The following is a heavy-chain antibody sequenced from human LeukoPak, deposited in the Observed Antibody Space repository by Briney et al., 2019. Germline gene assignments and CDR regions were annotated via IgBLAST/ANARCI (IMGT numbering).Heavy chain of an antibody. Sequence: PSQTLSLTCAVSGGSISSGGYSWSWIRQPPGKGLEWIGYIYHSGSTYYNPSLKSRVTISVDRSKNQFSLKLSSVTAADTAVYYCATYSSGYYQAGRAFDIWGQGTMVTVSS. D-gene: IGHD3-22*01. CDR2: IYHSGST. CDR3: ATYSSGYYQAGRAFDI. V-gene: IGHV4-30-2*01. CDR1: GGSISSGGYS. J-gene: IGHJ3*02.